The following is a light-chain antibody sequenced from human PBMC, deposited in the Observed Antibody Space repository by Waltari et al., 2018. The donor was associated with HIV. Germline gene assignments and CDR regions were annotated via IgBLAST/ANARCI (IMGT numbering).Light chain of an antibody. V-gene: IGLV2-8*01. CDR1: TSDFGTFAY. J-gene: IGLJ2*01. Sequence: QSALPHPPSPSGSPGQAATLSCPGTTSDFGTFAYSPRYQQHPDKAPKLIIYDVYKRPSGVPDRFSGSKSGNTASLTVSGLQVEDEANYYCSSYAGSTRRVIFGGGTFLTVL. CDR3: SSYAGSTRRVI. CDR2: DVY.